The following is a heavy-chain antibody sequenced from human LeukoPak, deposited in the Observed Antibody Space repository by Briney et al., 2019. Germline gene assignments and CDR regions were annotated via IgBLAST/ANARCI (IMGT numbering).Heavy chain of an antibody. CDR3: ARLAPY. V-gene: IGHV3-48*01. J-gene: IGHJ4*02. CDR2: ISNSGSTI. Sequence: GGSLRLSCAASGFTFSRYSMNWVRQAPGKGLEWVSYISNSGSTIYYADSVKGRFTISRDDAKNSLFLQMNSLRAEDTAVYYCARLAPYWGQGTLVTVSS. CDR1: GFTFSRYS.